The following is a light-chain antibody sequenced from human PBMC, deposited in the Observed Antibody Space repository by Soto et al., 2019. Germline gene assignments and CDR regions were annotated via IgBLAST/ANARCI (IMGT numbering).Light chain of an antibody. CDR3: VQHSRFPWT. CDR2: GAT. Sequence: DIQMTQSPSSLSASVGDRVTITCRASQGIGNDLGWYQQEPGTAPKRLIYGATTLQSGVPSRFSGFGSGTEFTLTISSLQPEDSATYYFVQHSRFPWTFGQGTKVEIK. J-gene: IGKJ1*01. V-gene: IGKV1-17*01. CDR1: QGIGND.